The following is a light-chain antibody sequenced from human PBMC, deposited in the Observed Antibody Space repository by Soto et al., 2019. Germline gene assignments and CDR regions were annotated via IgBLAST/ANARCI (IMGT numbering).Light chain of an antibody. CDR2: KAS. Sequence: DFQMTQSPSTLSASVGDRVTITCRASQSISSWLAWYQQKPGKAPKLLIYKASSLESGVPSRFSGSGSGTEFALTISSLEPDDFATYYCQPYYTYSPQGRFGQGTKVEIK. CDR1: QSISSW. CDR3: QPYYTYSPQGR. V-gene: IGKV1-5*03. J-gene: IGKJ1*01.